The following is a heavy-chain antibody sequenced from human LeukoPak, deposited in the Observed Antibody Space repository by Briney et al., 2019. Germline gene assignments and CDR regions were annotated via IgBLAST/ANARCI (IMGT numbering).Heavy chain of an antibody. Sequence: GGSLRLSCAASGSTVSSYYMSWVRQAPGKGLEWVSVIDSGGRTDYADSVKGRFTTSRDNSKNTLYLQTNSLRGEDTAVYFCARGGGGHDPYDYWGQGTLVTVSS. J-gene: IGHJ4*02. CDR1: GSTVSSYY. D-gene: IGHD2-15*01. V-gene: IGHV3-66*01. CDR3: ARGGGGHDPYDY. CDR2: IDSGGRT.